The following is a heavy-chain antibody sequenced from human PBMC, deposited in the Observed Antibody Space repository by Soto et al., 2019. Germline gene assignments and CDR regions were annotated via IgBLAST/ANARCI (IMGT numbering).Heavy chain of an antibody. D-gene: IGHD2-15*01. CDR1: GFTFSSYA. Sequence: GGSLRLSCAASGFTFSSYAMHWVRQAPGKGLEWVAVISYDGSNKYYADSVKGRFTISRDNSKNTLYLQMNSLRAEDTAVYYCAREAWDIVVVVAAQRYGMDVWGQGTTVTVSS. J-gene: IGHJ6*02. V-gene: IGHV3-30-3*01. CDR3: AREAWDIVVVVAAQRYGMDV. CDR2: ISYDGSNK.